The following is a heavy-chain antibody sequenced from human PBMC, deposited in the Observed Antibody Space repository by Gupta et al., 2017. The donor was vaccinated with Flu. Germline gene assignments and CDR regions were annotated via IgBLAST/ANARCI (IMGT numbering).Heavy chain of an antibody. J-gene: IGHJ4*02. D-gene: IGHD3-3*01. CDR1: GFAFNIYW. V-gene: IGHV3-74*01. Sequence: EVQLVESGGGLVQPGGSLRLSCAASGFAFNIYWMNWVRQVPGKEPVWVSRMNSDGSSITYADSVQGRFLISRDNDKNTLFLHMKSLRAEDTAVYYCARTGDFWTGYYDYWCQVTLVTVS. CDR3: ARTGDFWTGYYDY. CDR2: MNSDGSSI.